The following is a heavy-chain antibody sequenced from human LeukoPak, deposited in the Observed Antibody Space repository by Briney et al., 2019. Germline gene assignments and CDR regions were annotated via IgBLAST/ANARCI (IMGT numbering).Heavy chain of an antibody. CDR2: IYDSGST. CDR3: ARDSSSWHNFDY. CDR1: GGSIRSSYYY. J-gene: IGHJ4*02. Sequence: SETLSLTCTVSGGSIRSSYYYWGWIRQPPGKGLEWIGSIYDSGSTYYNPSLKSRVTISVDTSKNQFSLKLSSVTAADTAVYYCARDSSSWHNFDYWGQGALVTVSS. V-gene: IGHV4-39*01. D-gene: IGHD6-13*01.